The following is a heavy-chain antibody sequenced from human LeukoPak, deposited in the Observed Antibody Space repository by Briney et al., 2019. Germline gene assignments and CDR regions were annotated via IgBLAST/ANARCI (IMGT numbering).Heavy chain of an antibody. J-gene: IGHJ3*02. Sequence: PSETLSLTCTVSGGSIRSSYYYWGWIRQPPGKGLEWFGSISYSGGTAYNPSLRSRVTISVDTSKNQFSLKVNSVTAADTAVYYCAREVEYYDSSGYRPHAFDIWGQGTLVTVSS. CDR2: ISYSGGT. V-gene: IGHV4-39*02. CDR3: AREVEYYDSSGYRPHAFDI. CDR1: GGSIRSSYYY. D-gene: IGHD3-22*01.